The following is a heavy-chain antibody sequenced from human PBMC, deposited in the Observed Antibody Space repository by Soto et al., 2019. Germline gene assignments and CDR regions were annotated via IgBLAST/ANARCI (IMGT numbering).Heavy chain of an antibody. J-gene: IGHJ6*02. V-gene: IGHV3-33*01. CDR3: AREDDWIAARPYYYYGMDV. CDR1: GFTFSSYG. D-gene: IGHD6-6*01. CDR2: IWYDGSNK. Sequence: GGSLRLSCAASGFTFSSYGMHWVRQAPGKGLEWVAVIWYDGSNKYYADSVKGRFTISRDNSKNTLYLQMNSLRAEDTAVYYCAREDDWIAARPYYYYGMDVWGQGTTVTVSS.